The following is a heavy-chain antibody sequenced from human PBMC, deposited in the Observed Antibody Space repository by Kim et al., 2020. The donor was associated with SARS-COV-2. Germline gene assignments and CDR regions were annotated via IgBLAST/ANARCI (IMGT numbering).Heavy chain of an antibody. J-gene: IGHJ4*02. CDR1: GFTFSSYG. Sequence: GGSLRLSCAASGFTFSSYGMHWVRQAPGKGLEWVAVISYDGSNKYYADSVKGRFTISRDNSKNTLYLQMNSLRAEDTAVYYCAQLITMVLGSDYCCQGT. V-gene: IGHV3-30*18. CDR3: AQLITMVLGSDY. D-gene: IGHD3-10*01. CDR2: ISYDGSNK.